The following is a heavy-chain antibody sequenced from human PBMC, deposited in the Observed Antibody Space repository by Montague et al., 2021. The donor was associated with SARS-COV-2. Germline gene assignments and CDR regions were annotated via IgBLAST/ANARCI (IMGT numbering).Heavy chain of an antibody. CDR3: SRFNH. Sequence: SLRLSCAASGFTFSNHAILWVRQAPGKGLEWISDISGSGTYTQYADSVKGRFTISSDNSKSTVYLQMNNARAEDTAVYYCSRFNHWGQGTRVTVSS. J-gene: IGHJ4*02. CDR1: GFTFSNHA. CDR2: ISGSGTYT. D-gene: IGHD3-16*01. V-gene: IGHV3-23*01.